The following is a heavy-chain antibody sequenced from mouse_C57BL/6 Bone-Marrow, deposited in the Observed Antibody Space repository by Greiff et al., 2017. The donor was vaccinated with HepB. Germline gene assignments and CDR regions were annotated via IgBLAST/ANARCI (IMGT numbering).Heavy chain of an antibody. CDR3: AREGYYYGPYFDY. J-gene: IGHJ2*01. CDR1: GYTFTSYW. D-gene: IGHD1-1*01. Sequence: QVQLQQSGAELVKPGASVKMSCKASGYTFTSYWITWVKQRPGQGLEWIGDIYPGSGSTNYNEKFKSKATLTVDTSSSTAYMQLSSLTSEDSAVYYCAREGYYYGPYFDYWGQGTTLTVSS. V-gene: IGHV1-55*01. CDR2: IYPGSGST.